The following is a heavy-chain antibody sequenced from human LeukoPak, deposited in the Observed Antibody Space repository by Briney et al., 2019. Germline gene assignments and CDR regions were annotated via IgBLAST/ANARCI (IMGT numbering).Heavy chain of an antibody. V-gene: IGHV4-34*01. Sequence: PSETLSLTCAVYGGSFSGYYWSWIRQPPGKGLEWIGEINHSGSTNYNPSLKSRVTISVDTSKNQFSLKLSSVTAADTAVYYCARGPYYYGTTSTSFTPYGMDVWGQGTTVTVSS. D-gene: IGHD3-10*01. CDR2: INHSGST. CDR1: GGSFSGYY. J-gene: IGHJ6*02. CDR3: ARGPYYYGTTSTSFTPYGMDV.